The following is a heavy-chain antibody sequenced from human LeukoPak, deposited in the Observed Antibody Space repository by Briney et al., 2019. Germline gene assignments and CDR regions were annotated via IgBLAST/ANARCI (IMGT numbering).Heavy chain of an antibody. CDR1: GYTFTSYY. CDR2: INPSGGST. J-gene: IGHJ6*03. Sequence: ASVKVSCKASGYTFTSYYMHWVRQAPGQGLEWMGIINPSGGSTSYAQKFQGRVTMTRDTSTSTVYMELSSLRSEDTAVYYCAKVPEYDGYDKGVSVHHYYYMDVWGKGTTVTVSS. CDR3: AKVPEYDGYDKGVSVHHYYYMDV. D-gene: IGHD5-12*01. V-gene: IGHV1-46*01.